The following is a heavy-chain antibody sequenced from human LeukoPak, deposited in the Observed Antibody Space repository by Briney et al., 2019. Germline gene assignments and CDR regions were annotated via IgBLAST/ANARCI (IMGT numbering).Heavy chain of an antibody. V-gene: IGHV3-23*01. D-gene: IGHD3-3*01. J-gene: IGHJ3*02. Sequence: GSLRLSCAASGFTFSSYAMSWVRQAPGKGLEWVSGISGSGGTTYYADSVKGRFTISRDNSKNTLYLQMNSLRAEDTAVYYCAKDIWGDYYNAFDIWGQGTMVTVSS. CDR1: GFTFSSYA. CDR2: ISGSGGTT. CDR3: AKDIWGDYYNAFDI.